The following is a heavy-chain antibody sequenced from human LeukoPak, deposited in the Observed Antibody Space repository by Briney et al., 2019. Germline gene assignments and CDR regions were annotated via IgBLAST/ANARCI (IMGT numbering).Heavy chain of an antibody. J-gene: IGHJ4*02. CDR1: GASFNSDDQY. CDR2: IHPSGML. V-gene: IGHV4-31*03. CDR3: ARGLDSRKLGY. D-gene: IGHD3-22*01. Sequence: SETLSLTCTVSGASFNSDDQYWNWIRHSPGKGLEWIGSIHPSGMLYNNPSLESRVTMSRDTYKNQFSLNLNSVTAADTAVYFCARGLDSRKLGYWGQGILVTVSS.